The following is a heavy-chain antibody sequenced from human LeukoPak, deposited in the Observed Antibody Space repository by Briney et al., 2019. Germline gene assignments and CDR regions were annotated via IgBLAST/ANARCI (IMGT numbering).Heavy chain of an antibody. CDR1: GFTFSSYA. Sequence: GGSLRLSCAASGFTFSSYAMSWVRQAPGKGLEWVSAISGSGGSTYYADSVKGRFTISRDNSKNTLYLQMNSLRVEDTAVYYCAKAHTYYYDSSGYYILVWGQRTLVTVSS. CDR2: ISGSGGST. D-gene: IGHD3-22*01. CDR3: AKAHTYYYDSSGYYILV. V-gene: IGHV3-23*01. J-gene: IGHJ4*02.